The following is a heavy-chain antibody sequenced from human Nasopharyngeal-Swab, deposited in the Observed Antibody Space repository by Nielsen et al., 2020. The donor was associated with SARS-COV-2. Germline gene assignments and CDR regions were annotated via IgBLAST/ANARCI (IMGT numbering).Heavy chain of an antibody. J-gene: IGHJ6*02. CDR2: IIPMFGTA. CDR3: ARDLTQTGSLYYYYGMDV. CDR1: GGTFSSYA. V-gene: IGHV1-69*13. Sequence: SVKVSCKASGGTFSSYAISWVRQAPGQGLEWMGGIIPMFGTAKYAQKFQGRLTINADESTSTAYMEMSSLRSEDTAVYYCARDLTQTGSLYYYYGMDVWGQGTTVTVSS. D-gene: IGHD4-23*01.